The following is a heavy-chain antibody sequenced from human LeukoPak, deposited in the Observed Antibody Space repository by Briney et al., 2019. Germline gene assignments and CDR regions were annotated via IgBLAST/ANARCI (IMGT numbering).Heavy chain of an antibody. Sequence: GGSLRLSRAASGFTFCSYAMSCVRQAPGEGLERGSAISVSGGSRYYADSVKGRFTISRDNSKNTLYLQMNSLRAEDTAVYYCAKDLVWYGSMDVWGKGTTVTVSS. V-gene: IGHV3-23*01. J-gene: IGHJ6*03. CDR3: AKDLVWYGSMDV. CDR1: GFTFCSYA. CDR2: ISVSGGSR. D-gene: IGHD2-15*01.